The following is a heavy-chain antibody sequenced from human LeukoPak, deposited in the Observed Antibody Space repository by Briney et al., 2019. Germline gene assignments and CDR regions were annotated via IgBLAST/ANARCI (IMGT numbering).Heavy chain of an antibody. CDR1: GYTFTCYY. J-gene: IGHJ4*02. CDR3: ARAPMIVVVFTPRLDF. D-gene: IGHD3-22*01. Sequence: GASVKVSCKTSGYTFTCYYMHWVRQAPGQGLEWMGWINPNTGGTNYAQKFQGRVTMTSDTSISTAYMELSSLRSDDTAVYYCARAPMIVVVFTPRLDFWGEGSLVTVSS. CDR2: INPNTGGT. V-gene: IGHV1-2*02.